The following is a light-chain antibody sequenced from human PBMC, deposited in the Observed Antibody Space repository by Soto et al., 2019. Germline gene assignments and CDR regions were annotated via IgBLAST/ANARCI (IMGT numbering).Light chain of an antibody. CDR2: DVS. V-gene: IGKV1-5*01. Sequence: DIPMTQSPSTVSAYVGDSVTITCRASQSITTWLAWYQQRPGKAPKILIYDVSSLQSGVPSRFSGSGSGTEFTLTISSLQPDDFATYYCQQYNSLWTFGQGTKVDI. CDR1: QSITTW. CDR3: QQYNSLWT. J-gene: IGKJ1*01.